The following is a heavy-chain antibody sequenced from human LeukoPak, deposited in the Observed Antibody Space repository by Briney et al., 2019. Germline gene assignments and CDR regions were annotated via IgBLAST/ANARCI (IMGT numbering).Heavy chain of an antibody. CDR3: ARDWYYAIDY. J-gene: IGHJ4*02. V-gene: IGHV3-30*02. CDR1: GFTFSSYG. D-gene: IGHD2-2*01. CDR2: IRYDGRNK. Sequence: GGSLRLSCAASGFTFSSYGMNWVRQAPGKGLEWVAFIRYDGRNKYYADSVKGRFTISRDNAKNSLYLQMNSLRVDDTAVYYCARDWYYAIDYWGQGTLVTVSS.